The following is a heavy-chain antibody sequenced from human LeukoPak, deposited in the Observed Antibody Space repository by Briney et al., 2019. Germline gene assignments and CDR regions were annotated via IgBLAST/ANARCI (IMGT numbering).Heavy chain of an antibody. D-gene: IGHD4-11*01. Sequence: PSQTPSLTCTVSGGSISSGDYYWSWIRQPPGKGLEWIGYIYYSGSTYYNPSLKSRVTISVDTSKNQFSLKLSSVTAADTAVYYCARELSYSLSRSYYFDYWGQGTLVTVSS. CDR1: GGSISSGDYY. CDR2: IYYSGST. CDR3: ARELSYSLSRSYYFDY. J-gene: IGHJ4*02. V-gene: IGHV4-30-4*08.